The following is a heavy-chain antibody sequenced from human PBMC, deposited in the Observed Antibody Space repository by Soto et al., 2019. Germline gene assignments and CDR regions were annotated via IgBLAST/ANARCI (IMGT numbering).Heavy chain of an antibody. CDR2: ISAYNGNT. CDR3: ERNDKIQGGLGYYYYGMDV. D-gene: IGHD5-18*01. CDR1: GYTFTSYG. V-gene: IGHV1-18*01. Sequence: QVQLVQSGAEVKKPGASVKVSCKASGYTFTSYGISWVRQAPGQGLEWMGWISAYNGNTNYAQKLQGRVTMTTDTSKSTAYMELRSLRSDDTAVYYCERNDKIQGGLGYYYYGMDVWGQGTTVTVSS. J-gene: IGHJ6*02.